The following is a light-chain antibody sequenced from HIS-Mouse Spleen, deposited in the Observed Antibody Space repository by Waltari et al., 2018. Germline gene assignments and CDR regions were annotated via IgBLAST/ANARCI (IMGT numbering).Light chain of an antibody. V-gene: IGLV3-21*03. CDR1: NIVSKS. CDR3: QVWDSSSDHYV. J-gene: IGLJ1*01. Sequence: SYVLTQPPSVSVAPGKTSRITCGGNNIVSKSLHWYQHKPGQAPVLAVYDDSDRHSGIAERFSGSSSGSTATLTISRVEAGDEADYYCQVWDSSSDHYVFGTGTKVTVL. CDR2: DDS.